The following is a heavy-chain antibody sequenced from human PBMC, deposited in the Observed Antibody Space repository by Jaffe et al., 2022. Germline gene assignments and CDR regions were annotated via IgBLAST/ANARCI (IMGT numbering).Heavy chain of an antibody. Sequence: EVQLLESGGGLVQPGGSLRLSCAASGFTFSGHSMSWVRQAPGKGLEWVSVIGVGGVPTFYADSVRGRFTISRDDSKDTLFLLMETLRVEDTALYFCARGSQAAGGFDYWGQGTLVTVSS. CDR3: ARGSQAAGGFDY. CDR1: GFTFSGHS. D-gene: IGHD6-13*01. J-gene: IGHJ4*02. CDR2: IGVGGVPT. V-gene: IGHV3-23*01.